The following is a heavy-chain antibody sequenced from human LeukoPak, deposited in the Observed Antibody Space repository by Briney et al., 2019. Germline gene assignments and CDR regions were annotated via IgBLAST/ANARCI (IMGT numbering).Heavy chain of an antibody. D-gene: IGHD3-3*01. CDR3: ARVRFLFYYYYYMDV. CDR2: IYHSGST. V-gene: IGHV4-38-2*02. J-gene: IGHJ6*03. Sequence: SETLSLTCTVSGYSISSGYYWAYIRQPPGKGLEWIGSIYHSGSTYYNSSLKSRVTISVDTSKNQLSLKLRSVTAADTAVYYCARVRFLFYYYYYMDVWGKGTTVTVSS. CDR1: GYSISSGYY.